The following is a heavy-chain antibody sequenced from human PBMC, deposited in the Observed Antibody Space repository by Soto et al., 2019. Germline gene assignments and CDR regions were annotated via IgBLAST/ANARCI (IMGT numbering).Heavy chain of an antibody. J-gene: IGHJ5*02. CDR2: ISSSSSYI. Sequence: EVQLVESGGGLVKPGGSLILSCAASVFTFSSYSMNWVRQAPGKWLEWVSSISSSSSYIYYADSVKGRFTISRDNAKNALYLQMNILRAEDTAVYYSARSPTPTWFDPWGQGTLVNVSS. CDR3: ARSPTPTWFDP. CDR1: VFTFSSYS. V-gene: IGHV3-21*01.